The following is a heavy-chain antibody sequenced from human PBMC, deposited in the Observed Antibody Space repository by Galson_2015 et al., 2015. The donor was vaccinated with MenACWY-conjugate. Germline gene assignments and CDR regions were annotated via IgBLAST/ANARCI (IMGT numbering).Heavy chain of an antibody. D-gene: IGHD4-17*01. CDR3: ARAFSSFTVTAFDY. CDR2: INPSGGST. CDR1: RDTFISYY. Sequence: SVKVSCKASRDTFISYYMHWVRQAPGQGLEWMGIINPSGGSTSYAQKFQGRVTMTRDTSTTTFYMELSSLRSEDTAVYYCARAFSSFTVTAFDYWGQGTLVTVSS. J-gene: IGHJ4*02. V-gene: IGHV1-46*01.